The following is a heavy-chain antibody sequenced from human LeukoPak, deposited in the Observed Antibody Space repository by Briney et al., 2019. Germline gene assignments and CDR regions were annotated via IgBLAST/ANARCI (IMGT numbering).Heavy chain of an antibody. CDR1: GFAFSSYS. CDR2: ISSSSSYI. D-gene: IGHD3-22*01. J-gene: IGHJ4*02. Sequence: PGGSLRLSCAASGFAFSSYSMNWVRQAPGKGLEWVSSISSSSSYIYYADSVKGRFTISRGNAKNSLYLQMNSLRAEDTAVYYCARDAYYYDSSGYYYLSHWGQGTLVTVSS. V-gene: IGHV3-21*01. CDR3: ARDAYYYDSSGYYYLSH.